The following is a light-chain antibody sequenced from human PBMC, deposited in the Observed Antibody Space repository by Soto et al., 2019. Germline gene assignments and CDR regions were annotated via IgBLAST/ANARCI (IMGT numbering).Light chain of an antibody. V-gene: IGLV2-14*01. Sequence: QSALTQPASVSGSPGQSITISCTGTSSDVGGYNYVSWYQQHPGKAPTLMIYDVSNRPSGVSNRFSGSKSGNTASLTISGLQAEYEADYYCSSYTSSSTLGVFGTGTKVTVL. J-gene: IGLJ1*01. CDR2: DVS. CDR3: SSYTSSSTLGV. CDR1: SSDVGGYNY.